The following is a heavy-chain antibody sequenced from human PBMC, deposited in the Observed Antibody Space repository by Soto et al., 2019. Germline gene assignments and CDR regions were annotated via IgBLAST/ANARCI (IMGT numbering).Heavy chain of an antibody. CDR3: ARDGGGTSYYYYGMDV. CDR2: IYSSGST. J-gene: IGHJ6*02. D-gene: IGHD2-15*01. V-gene: IGHV4-4*07. Sequence: QVQLQESGPGLVKPSETLSLSCTVSGGSISSYYWSWIRQPAGKGLEWIGRIYSSGSTNYNPSLKSRVTMSVDASKNQFPLKLTSVTAADTAVYYCARDGGGTSYYYYGMDVWGQGTTVTVSS. CDR1: GGSISSYY.